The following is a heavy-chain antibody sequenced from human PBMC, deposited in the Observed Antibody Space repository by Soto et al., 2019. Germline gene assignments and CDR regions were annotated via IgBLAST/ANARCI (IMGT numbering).Heavy chain of an antibody. J-gene: IGHJ4*02. D-gene: IGHD3-16*01. V-gene: IGHV1-3*01. CDR3: ARVAERYQFVCLRY. CDR2: INPGNGNT. CDR1: GYTFTSYT. Sequence: QVQLVQSGAEVKKPGASVRVSCKASGYTFTSYTIHWVRQAPGQGLEWMGWINPGNGNTGNSQRFQGRVTITRDTSANTAYMELSSLRSEDTAVYYCARVAERYQFVCLRYWGQGTLVTVSA.